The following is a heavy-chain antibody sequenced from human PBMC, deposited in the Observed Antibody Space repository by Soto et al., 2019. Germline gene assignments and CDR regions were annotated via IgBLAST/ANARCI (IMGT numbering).Heavy chain of an antibody. CDR2: ISAYNGNT. D-gene: IGHD3-10*01. CDR1: GYTFTSYG. V-gene: IGHV1-18*04. J-gene: IGHJ6*02. CDR3: ARDRVLLWFGELKPYYYYGMDV. Sequence: QVQLVQSGAEVKKPGASVKVSCKASGYTFTSYGISWVRQAPGQGLEWMGWISAYNGNTNYAQKLQGRVTMTTDTSTSTAYMELRSLRSDDTAVYYCARDRVLLWFGELKPYYYYGMDVWGQGTTVTVSS.